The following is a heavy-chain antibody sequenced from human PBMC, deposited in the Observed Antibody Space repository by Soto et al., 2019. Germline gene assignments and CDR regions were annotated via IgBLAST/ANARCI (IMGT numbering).Heavy chain of an antibody. CDR3: AREWGSSSWYHEPPDY. V-gene: IGHV1-18*04. J-gene: IGHJ4*02. D-gene: IGHD6-13*01. CDR1: GYIFTSYG. CDR2: ISAYNGNT. Sequence: ASVKVSCKASGYIFTSYGVTWVRQAPGQGLEWVGWISAYNGNTNYARKVQGRVTMTTDTSTSTGYMELRSLRSDDTAVYYCAREWGSSSWYHEPPDYWGQGTLVTVSS.